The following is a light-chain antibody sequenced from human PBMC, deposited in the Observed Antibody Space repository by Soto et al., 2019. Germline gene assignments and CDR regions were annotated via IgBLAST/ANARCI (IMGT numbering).Light chain of an antibody. CDR2: AAS. CDR1: QDISNY. CDR3: QQLNSYPHT. Sequence: DIQMTQSPSSLSASVGDRVTITCQASQDISNYLNWYQQKPGKAPKLLIYAASTLQSWVPSRFSGSGSGTEFTLTISSLQPEDFATYYCQQLNSYPHTFGQGTKVEIK. V-gene: IGKV1-9*01. J-gene: IGKJ1*01.